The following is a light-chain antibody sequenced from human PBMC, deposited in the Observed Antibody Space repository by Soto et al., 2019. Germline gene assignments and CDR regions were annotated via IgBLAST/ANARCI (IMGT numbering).Light chain of an antibody. CDR2: AAS. CDR3: QQYNNWPLT. CDR1: QGITNH. Sequence: EIVMTQSLATLSVSPGETVTLSCRASQGITNHLAWYHQKPGQSPKLLIYAASTRATWIPAKFSGSGSGVEFNLTIDSLQSEDIGLYFCQQYNNWPLTFGGGTRV. J-gene: IGKJ4*01. V-gene: IGKV3-15*01.